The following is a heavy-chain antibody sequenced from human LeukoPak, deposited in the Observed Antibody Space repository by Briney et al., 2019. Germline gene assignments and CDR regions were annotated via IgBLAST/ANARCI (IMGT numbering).Heavy chain of an antibody. J-gene: IGHJ5*02. V-gene: IGHV4-34*01. CDR3: ARGRITMVRGAPLWFDP. CDR2: INHSGST. CDR1: AGSFSGYY. D-gene: IGHD3-10*01. Sequence: SETLSLTCAVYAGSFSGYYWSWIRQPPGKGLEWIGEINHSGSTNYNPSLKSRVTISVDTSKNQFSLKLSSVTAADTAVYYCARGRITMVRGAPLWFDPWGQGTLVTVSS.